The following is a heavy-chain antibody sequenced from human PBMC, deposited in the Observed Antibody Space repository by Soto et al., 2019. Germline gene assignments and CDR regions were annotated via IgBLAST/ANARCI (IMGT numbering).Heavy chain of an antibody. J-gene: IGHJ4*02. Sequence: SETLSLTCTVSGGSISIYYWGWIRQPPGRGLEWIGIIDYSGTTYYNPSLKSRLTMSVDTSKNHFSLNLSSVTAADTAVYYCARRTGSSTYYFDYWGQGALVTVSS. CDR2: IDYSGTT. D-gene: IGHD6-6*01. CDR1: GGSISIYY. CDR3: ARRTGSSTYYFDY. V-gene: IGHV4-39*02.